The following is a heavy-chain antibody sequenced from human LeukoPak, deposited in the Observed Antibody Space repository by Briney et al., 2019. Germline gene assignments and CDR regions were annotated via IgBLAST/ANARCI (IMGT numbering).Heavy chain of an antibody. CDR1: GFTFSDYS. J-gene: IGHJ1*01. CDR2: ISSSSSTI. Sequence: GGSLRLSCAASGFTFSDYSMNWVRQAPGKGLEWVSYISSSSSTIYYADSVKGRFTISRDNAKNSLYLQMNSLRAEDTAVYYCARSGSEPYCSSTSCPFQHWGQGTLVIVSS. V-gene: IGHV3-48*01. CDR3: ARSGSEPYCSSTSCPFQH. D-gene: IGHD2-2*01.